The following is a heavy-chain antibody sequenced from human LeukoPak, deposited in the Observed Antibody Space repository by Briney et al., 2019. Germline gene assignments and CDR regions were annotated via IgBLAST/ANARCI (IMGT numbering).Heavy chain of an antibody. CDR1: GGSFSGYY. Sequence: PSETLSLTCAVYGGSFSGYYWSWIRQPPGKGLEWIGEINHSGSTNYNPSLMSRVTISVDTSKNRFSLKLSSVTAADTAVYYCARGVRYGSGSYRAKNWFDPWGQGALVTVSS. V-gene: IGHV4-34*01. J-gene: IGHJ5*02. CDR2: INHSGST. CDR3: ARGVRYGSGSYRAKNWFDP. D-gene: IGHD3-10*01.